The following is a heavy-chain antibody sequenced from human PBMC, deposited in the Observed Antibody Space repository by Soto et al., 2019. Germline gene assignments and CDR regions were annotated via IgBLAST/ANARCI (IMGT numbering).Heavy chain of an antibody. V-gene: IGHV1-69*04. CDR3: ARDFEYCSSTSCYCP. Sequence: GASVKVSCKASGGTFSSYTISWVRQAPGQGLEWMGRIIPILGIANYAQKFQGRVTITADKSTSTAYMELSSLRSEDTAVYYCARDFEYCSSTSCYCPWGQGTLVTVSS. D-gene: IGHD2-2*01. CDR2: IIPILGIA. CDR1: GGTFSSYT. J-gene: IGHJ5*02.